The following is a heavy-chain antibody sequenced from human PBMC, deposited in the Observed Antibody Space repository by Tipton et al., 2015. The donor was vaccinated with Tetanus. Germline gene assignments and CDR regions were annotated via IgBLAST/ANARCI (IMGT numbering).Heavy chain of an antibody. CDR1: GYTFTHYG. J-gene: IGHJ6*02. V-gene: IGHV1-18*01. Sequence: QVQLVQSGAEVKKPGASVKVSCKASGYTFTHYGISWVRQAPGHGLEWVGWISPFTGDTEYAQNLQDRLILTTDTSTATAYVEVRSLTSDDTAVYYCARDRAVPVQAYGTDVWGQGTSVTVSS. CDR3: ARDRAVPVQAYGTDV. D-gene: IGHD6-19*01. CDR2: ISPFTGDT.